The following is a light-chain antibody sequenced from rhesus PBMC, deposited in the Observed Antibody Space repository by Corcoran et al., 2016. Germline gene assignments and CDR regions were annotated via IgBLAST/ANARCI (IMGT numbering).Light chain of an antibody. Sequence: QSAPTQPPSVSGSPGQSVTISCTGTSSDVGGYNYVSWYQQHPGKAPKLMIYDVSKRPSGVSDRFSGSKSGNTASLTISGLQAEHEADYYCCSYTTSSTFIFGAGTRLTVL. CDR1: SSDVGGYNY. CDR3: CSYTTSSTFI. V-gene: IGLV2S7*01. J-gene: IGLJ1*01. CDR2: DVS.